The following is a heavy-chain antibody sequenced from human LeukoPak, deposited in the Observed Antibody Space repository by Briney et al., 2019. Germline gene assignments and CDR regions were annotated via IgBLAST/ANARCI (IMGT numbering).Heavy chain of an antibody. D-gene: IGHD3-22*01. CDR3: ARLDDSSGYYTHFDS. V-gene: IGHV5-51*01. CDR1: GYSFTNYW. J-gene: IGHJ4*02. Sequence: GESLKISCKGSGYSFTNYWIGWVRQMPGKGLERMGIIYPGDSDTRYSPSFQGQVTISADKSINTAYLQWSSLKASDTAMYYCARLDDSSGYYTHFDSWGQGTLVTVSS. CDR2: IYPGDSDT.